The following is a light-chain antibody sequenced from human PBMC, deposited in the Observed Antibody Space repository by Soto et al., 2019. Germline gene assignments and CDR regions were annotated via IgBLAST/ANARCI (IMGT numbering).Light chain of an antibody. V-gene: IGLV2-14*01. CDR1: NTGVGGYEY. CDR2: EVT. J-gene: IGLJ1*01. Sequence: QSVLTQPISVAWSPGQSITISCPGTNTGVGGYEYVSWYQQHPGKAPKLIIFEVTNRPAGVSSRCSGSKSGNTASLTISGLQGEDEADYFCSSYRSAGTYVFGTGTKVTVL. CDR3: SSYRSAGTYV.